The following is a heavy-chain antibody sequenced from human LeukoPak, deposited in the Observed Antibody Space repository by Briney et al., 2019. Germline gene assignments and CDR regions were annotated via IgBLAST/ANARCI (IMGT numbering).Heavy chain of an antibody. J-gene: IGHJ4*02. V-gene: IGHV1-24*01. CDR1: GYTFISYG. CDR3: ATANRLTRDSSGYYPDS. D-gene: IGHD3-22*01. Sequence: ASVKVSCKASGYTFISYGISWVRQAPGKGLEWMGGFDPEDGEIVYAQNFQGRVTMTEDTSTDTAYMELSSLRSEDTAIYYCATANRLTRDSSGYYPDSWGQGTLVTVSS. CDR2: FDPEDGEI.